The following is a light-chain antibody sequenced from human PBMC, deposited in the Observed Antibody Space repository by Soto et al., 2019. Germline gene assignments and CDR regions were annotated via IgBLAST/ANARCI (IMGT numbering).Light chain of an antibody. CDR2: GAS. J-gene: IGKJ1*01. V-gene: IGKV3-15*01. CDR1: QSVRSN. CDR3: QQYNNWPRT. Sequence: EIVMTQSPATLSVSPGERATLSCRASQSVRSNLAWYQQKPGQAPRLLIYGASTRDTGIPARFSGSGSGTDFTLTISSLQSEDFAVYYCQQYNNWPRTFGQGTKVEIK.